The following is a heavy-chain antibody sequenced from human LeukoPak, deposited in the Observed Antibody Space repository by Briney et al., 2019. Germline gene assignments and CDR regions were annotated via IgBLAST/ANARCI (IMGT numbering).Heavy chain of an antibody. CDR3: ARDGRIFYGSGSTCGYYGMVG. J-gene: IGHJ6*01. Sequence: LARALAALSSSDYYTRSVRQAPGEGRGCVSYVSISGTTIYYSYSVKGLLTISGDNAKHPLYLQMKSLGAEDTAVYDCARDGRIFYGSGSTCGYYGMVGWGQGATVTVSS. CDR2: VSISGTTI. CDR1: ALSSSDYY. V-gene: IGHV3-11*01. D-gene: IGHD3-10*01.